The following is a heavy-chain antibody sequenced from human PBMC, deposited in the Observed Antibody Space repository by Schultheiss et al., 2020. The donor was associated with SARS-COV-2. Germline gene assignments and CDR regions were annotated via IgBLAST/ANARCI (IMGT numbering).Heavy chain of an antibody. V-gene: IGHV3-30*18. Sequence: GGSLRLSCVASGFTFSTYVIHWVRQVPGKGLEWVAIMSSDGTNEYYTVSVKGRFTISRDNAKNSLYLQMNSLRAEDTALYYCAKDTLYDSSGYLDYWGQGTLVTVSS. J-gene: IGHJ4*02. CDR2: MSSDGTNE. CDR1: GFTFSTYV. CDR3: AKDTLYDSSGYLDY. D-gene: IGHD3-22*01.